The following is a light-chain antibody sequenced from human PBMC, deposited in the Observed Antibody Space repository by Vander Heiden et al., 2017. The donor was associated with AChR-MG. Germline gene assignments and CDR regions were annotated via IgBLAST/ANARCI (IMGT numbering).Light chain of an antibody. CDR2: GAS. CDR3: HQFNNWPQT. V-gene: IGKV3-15*01. CDR1: QSINNN. Sequence: EVVMTQSPATLSVSPGERATLSCRTSQSINNNLAWYLQKPGQPPRLLIYGASTRAAGIPARFSGSGSGTEFTLTISSLQSEDFAVYYCHQFNNWPQTFGQGTRLEIK. J-gene: IGKJ2*01.